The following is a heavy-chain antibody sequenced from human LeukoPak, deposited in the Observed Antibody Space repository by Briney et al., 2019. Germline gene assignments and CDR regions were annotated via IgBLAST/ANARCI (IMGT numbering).Heavy chain of an antibody. CDR1: GGSISSYY. J-gene: IGHJ4*02. CDR2: IYYSGST. D-gene: IGHD3-22*01. CDR3: ARDRGTPYYYDSSGYFGYFDY. Sequence: KTSETLSLTCTVSGGSISSYYWSWIRQPPGKGLEWIGYIYYSGSTNYNPSLKSRVTISVDTSKNQFSLRLSSVTAADTAVYYCARDRGTPYYYDSSGYFGYFDYWGQGTLVTVS. V-gene: IGHV4-59*01.